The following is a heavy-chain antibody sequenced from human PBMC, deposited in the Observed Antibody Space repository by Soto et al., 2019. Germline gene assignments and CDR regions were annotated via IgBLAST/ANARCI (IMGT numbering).Heavy chain of an antibody. D-gene: IGHD2-2*01. CDR2: IYYSGST. CDR1: GSSFSTSY. J-gene: IGHJ4*02. Sequence: XEALSLTCAVYGSSFSTSYWSWIRKAPGKGLEWIGNIYYSGSTNYNPSLKNRVTSSVDTSKTQISLKLISVTAADTAVYYCARDAVYCISTTCFGFFDYWGQGTLVTVSS. V-gene: IGHV4-59*01. CDR3: ARDAVYCISTTCFGFFDY.